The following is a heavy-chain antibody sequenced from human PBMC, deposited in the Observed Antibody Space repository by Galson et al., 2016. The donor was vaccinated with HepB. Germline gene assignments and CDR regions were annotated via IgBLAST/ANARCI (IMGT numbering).Heavy chain of an antibody. D-gene: IGHD4-11*01. J-gene: IGHJ1*01. Sequence: PALVKPTQTLTLTCTFSGFSLRTSGVSVGWIRQPPGKALEWLALIYWNDDKRYSPSLKSRLTITKDASKNQVVLTMTNMDPVDTATYYCAHYPSLTTLLEYCQHWCQGTLVTVSS. CDR3: AHYPSLTTLLEYCQH. CDR1: GFSLRTSGVS. CDR2: IYWNDDK. V-gene: IGHV2-5*01.